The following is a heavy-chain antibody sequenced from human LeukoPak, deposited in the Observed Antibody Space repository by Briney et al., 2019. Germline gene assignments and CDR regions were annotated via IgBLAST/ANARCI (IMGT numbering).Heavy chain of an antibody. J-gene: IGHJ4*02. Sequence: GGSLRLSCAASGFTFSSYWMHWVRHAPGKGLVWVSRINSDGSSTSYADSVKGRFIISRDNAKNTLYPQMNSLRAEDTAVYYCARGPMDGADYWGQGTLVTVSS. CDR2: INSDGSST. CDR3: ARGPMDGADY. D-gene: IGHD1-26*01. V-gene: IGHV3-74*01. CDR1: GFTFSSYW.